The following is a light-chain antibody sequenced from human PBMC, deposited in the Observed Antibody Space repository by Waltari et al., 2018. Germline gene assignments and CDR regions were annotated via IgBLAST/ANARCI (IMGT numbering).Light chain of an antibody. J-gene: IGLJ2*01. CDR1: LSHIGGHNY. CDR2: DVV. CDR3: SSYASSK. Sequence: QSALTQPVSVSGSPGHTIAIPCTGSLSHIGGHNYVSWYQQLPGKAPKLMIYDVVKRPSGVSNRFSGSKSGNTASLTISGLQAEDDAIYYCSSYASSKFGGGTKLTIL. V-gene: IGLV2-14*01.